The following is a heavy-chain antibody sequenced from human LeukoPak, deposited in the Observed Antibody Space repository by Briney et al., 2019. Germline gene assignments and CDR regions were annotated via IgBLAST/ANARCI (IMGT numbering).Heavy chain of an antibody. D-gene: IGHD6-19*01. CDR2: IYYSGST. V-gene: IGHV4-59*01. CDR1: GGSISSYY. Sequence: SETLSLNCTVSGGSISSYYWSWLRQPPGKGLEWIGYIYYSGSTNYNPSLKSRVTISVDTSKNQFSLKLSSVTAADTAVYYCARYSSGYGVDYWGQGTLVTVSS. CDR3: ARYSSGYGVDY. J-gene: IGHJ4*02.